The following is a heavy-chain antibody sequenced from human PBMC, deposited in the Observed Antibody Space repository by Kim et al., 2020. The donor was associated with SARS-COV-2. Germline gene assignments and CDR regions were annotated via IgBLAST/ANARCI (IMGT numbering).Heavy chain of an antibody. V-gene: IGHV3-48*03. J-gene: IGHJ3*02. Sequence: ADSVKGRFTISRDNAKNSLYLQMNSLRAEDTAVYYCARGSGSYPPDAFDIWGQGTMVTVSS. CDR3: ARGSGSYPPDAFDI. D-gene: IGHD1-26*01.